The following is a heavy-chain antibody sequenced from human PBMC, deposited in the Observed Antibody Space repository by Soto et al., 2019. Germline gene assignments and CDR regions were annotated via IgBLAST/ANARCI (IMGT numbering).Heavy chain of an antibody. D-gene: IGHD3-22*01. CDR2: IYYSGST. J-gene: IGHJ4*02. CDR1: GGSISSGGYY. Sequence: TLSLTCTVSGGSISSGGYYWSWIRQHPGKGLEWIGYIYYSGSTYYNPSLKSRVTISVDTSKNQFSLKLSSVTAADTAVYYCARQVSYYDSSGYGPFDYWGQGTLVTVSS. V-gene: IGHV4-31*03. CDR3: ARQVSYYDSSGYGPFDY.